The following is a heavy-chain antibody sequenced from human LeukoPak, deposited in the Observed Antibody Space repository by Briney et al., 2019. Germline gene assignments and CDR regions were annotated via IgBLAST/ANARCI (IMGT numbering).Heavy chain of an antibody. CDR1: GGSISSSSYY. CDR3: AREGECSGGSCYSYGWFDP. Sequence: PSETLSLTCTVSGGSISSSSYYWGWIRQPPGKGLEWIGSIYYSGSTYYNPSLKSRVTISVDTSRNQFSLKLRSATTADTALYYCAREGECSGGSCYSYGWFDPWGQGTLVTVSS. J-gene: IGHJ5*02. V-gene: IGHV4-39*07. CDR2: IYYSGST. D-gene: IGHD2-15*01.